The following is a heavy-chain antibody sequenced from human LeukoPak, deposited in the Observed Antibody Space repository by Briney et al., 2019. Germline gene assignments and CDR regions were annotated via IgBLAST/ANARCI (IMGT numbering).Heavy chain of an antibody. Sequence: GGSLRLSCAASGFAFSSYAMSWVRQAPGEGLEWVSTISGSADNTNYAEAVKGRFTISRDNSKNTMYLQMNSLRAEDTAVYYCAKQGFGCWGQGTLVTVSS. V-gene: IGHV3-23*01. J-gene: IGHJ4*02. CDR2: ISGSADNT. CDR1: GFAFSSYA. CDR3: AKQGFGC.